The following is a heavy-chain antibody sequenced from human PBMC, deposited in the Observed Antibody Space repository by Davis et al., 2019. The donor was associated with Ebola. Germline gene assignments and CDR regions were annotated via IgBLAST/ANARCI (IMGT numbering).Heavy chain of an antibody. Sequence: SLKISCAASGCTFDDYVMHWVRQAPGKGLEWVSGISWNRGSIGYADSVKGRFTISRDNAKNYLYLQMNSLRAEDTALYYCASGKLADYWGQGTLVTVSS. CDR2: ISWNRGSI. V-gene: IGHV3-9*01. D-gene: IGHD6-19*01. CDR1: GCTFDDYV. CDR3: ASGKLADY. J-gene: IGHJ4*02.